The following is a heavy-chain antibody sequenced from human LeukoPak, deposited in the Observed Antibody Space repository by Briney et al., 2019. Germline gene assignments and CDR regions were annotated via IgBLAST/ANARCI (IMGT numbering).Heavy chain of an antibody. D-gene: IGHD3-22*01. Sequence: PGGSLRLSCAASGFTFSSYAMHWVRHAPGKGLEWVAVISYDGSNKYYADSVKGRFTISRDNSKNTLYLQMNSLRAEDTAVYYCARGRDYYDSSGYADYWGQGTLVTVSS. V-gene: IGHV3-30-3*01. CDR2: ISYDGSNK. CDR1: GFTFSSYA. J-gene: IGHJ4*02. CDR3: ARGRDYYDSSGYADY.